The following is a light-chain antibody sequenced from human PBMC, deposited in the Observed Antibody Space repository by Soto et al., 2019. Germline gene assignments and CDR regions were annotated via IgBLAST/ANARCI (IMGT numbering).Light chain of an antibody. CDR2: GAS. CDR1: QSIKNY. V-gene: IGKV1-39*01. CDR3: QQGYSTTPIT. J-gene: IGKJ5*01. Sequence: DVQMTQSPSSVSASVGCRVTITCRASQSIKNYLNWYQHKPGAAPKLLIFGASNLESGVPSRFSGSGSGTEFTLSISSLQPEDFATYYCQQGYSTTPITFGQGTRLEIK.